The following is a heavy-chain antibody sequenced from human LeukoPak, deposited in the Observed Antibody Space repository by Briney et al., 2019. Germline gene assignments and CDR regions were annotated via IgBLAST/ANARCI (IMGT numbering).Heavy chain of an antibody. D-gene: IGHD6-6*01. J-gene: IGHJ5*02. CDR1: GYTFTNYA. V-gene: IGHV1-3*02. CDR2: SNAGNDNT. CDR3: ARSDPSMSWFDP. Sequence: ASVKVSCKASGYTFTNYAMHWVRQAPGQRLERMGWSNAGNDNTKYSQEFQGRVTITRDTSASTAYMRLSSLRSEDMAVYYCARSDPSMSWFDPWGQGTLVTVSS.